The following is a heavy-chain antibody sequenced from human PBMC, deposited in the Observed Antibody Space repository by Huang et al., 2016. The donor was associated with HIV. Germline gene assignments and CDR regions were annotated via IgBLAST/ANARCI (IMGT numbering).Heavy chain of an antibody. CDR2: IHPGDSDP. CDR1: ENNFNTYW. CDR3: F. J-gene: IGHJ4*02. D-gene: IGHD1-26*01. V-gene: IGHV5-51*01. Sequence: ELQLVQSGAEVKKPGESLKISCKGSENNFNTYWIGWVRQMPGKGLEWMGIIHPGDSDPRYSPSFRGQVTFSADKSINTAMYYCARWMSSGSYYYFDFWGQGTLVTVSS.